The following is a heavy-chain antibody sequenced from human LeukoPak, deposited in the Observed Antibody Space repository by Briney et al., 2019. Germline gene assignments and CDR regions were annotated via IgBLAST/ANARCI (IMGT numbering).Heavy chain of an antibody. CDR2: VSSSGSTI. Sequence: PGGSLRLSCAASGFTFSSYEMNWVRQAPGKGLEWVSYVSSSGSTIYYADSVKGRFTISRDNAKNSLYLQMNSLRAEDTAVYYCARVGPPHVDTAMAFDYWGQGTLVTVSS. CDR3: ARVGPPHVDTAMAFDY. V-gene: IGHV3-48*03. D-gene: IGHD5-18*01. CDR1: GFTFSSYE. J-gene: IGHJ4*02.